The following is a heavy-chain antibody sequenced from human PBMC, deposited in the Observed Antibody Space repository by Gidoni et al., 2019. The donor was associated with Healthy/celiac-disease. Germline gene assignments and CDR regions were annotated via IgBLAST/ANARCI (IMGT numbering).Heavy chain of an antibody. CDR3: ARVEMSGYHSLPFFDY. CDR1: GGSISRINW. J-gene: IGHJ4*02. Sequence: QVQLQESGPGLVKPSGTLSLTCAVSGGSISRINWWSWVRQPPGKGLEWIGEIYHSGSTNYNPSLKSRVTISVDKSKNQFSLKLSSVTAADTAVYYCARVEMSGYHSLPFFDYWGQGTLVTVSS. D-gene: IGHD3-3*01. V-gene: IGHV4-4*02. CDR2: IYHSGST.